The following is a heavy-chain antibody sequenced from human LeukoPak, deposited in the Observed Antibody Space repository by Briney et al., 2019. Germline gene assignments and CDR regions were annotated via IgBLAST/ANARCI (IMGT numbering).Heavy chain of an antibody. Sequence: GSLRLSCVGSGFTFSTYWMSWVRQAPGKGREWVAHIKQDGSEKYFVDSVKGRFTISRDNAKNSVFLEMNRLRAEDTAVYYCARGAESSAFDIWGQGTMVTVSS. CDR2: IKQDGSEK. CDR1: GFTFSTYW. V-gene: IGHV3-7*01. CDR3: ARGAESSAFDI. J-gene: IGHJ3*02.